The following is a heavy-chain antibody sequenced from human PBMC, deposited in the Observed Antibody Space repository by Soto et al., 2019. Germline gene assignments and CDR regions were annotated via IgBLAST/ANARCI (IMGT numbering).Heavy chain of an antibody. CDR3: VKDGSSGWPYYYGMDV. D-gene: IGHD6-19*01. CDR1: DFTFVSYG. J-gene: IGHJ6*02. CDR2: VSYDGSNK. Sequence: QVQLVESGGGVVQPGRSLRLSCAASDFTFVSYGLHWVRRPQGKGLEWGAVVSYDGSNKNNADTLKGRLPVSRDNSNNTLYLQMSSLRAEDTAVYYCVKDGSSGWPYYYGMDVWGQGTTVTVSS. V-gene: IGHV3-30*18.